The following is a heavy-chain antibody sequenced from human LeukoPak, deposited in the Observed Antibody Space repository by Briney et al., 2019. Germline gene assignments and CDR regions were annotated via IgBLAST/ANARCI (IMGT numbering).Heavy chain of an antibody. J-gene: IGHJ4*02. D-gene: IGHD6-13*01. CDR3: ARAVSIAAVGTFDY. V-gene: IGHV1-69*13. CDR2: IIPIFGTA. CDR1: GGTFSSYA. Sequence: GASVKVSCKASGGTFSSYAISWVRQAPGQGLEWMGGIIPIFGTANYAQKFQGRVTITADESTSTAYMELSSLRSEDTAVYYCARAVSIAAVGTFDYWGQGTLVTVSS.